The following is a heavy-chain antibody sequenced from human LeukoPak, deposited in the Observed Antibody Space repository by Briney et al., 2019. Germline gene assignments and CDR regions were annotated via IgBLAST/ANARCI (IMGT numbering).Heavy chain of an antibody. CDR1: GFTFSGSG. Sequence: PGGSLRLSCAASGFTFSGSGMSWVRQAPGKGLEWISSSGDSAGSTYYADSLKGRFTISRDNSKNTLYLQMNNLRAEDTAVYYCAKGGCRGTCNPLAYWGQGALVTVSP. CDR2: SGDSAGST. D-gene: IGHD2-15*01. CDR3: AKGGCRGTCNPLAY. V-gene: IGHV3-23*01. J-gene: IGHJ4*02.